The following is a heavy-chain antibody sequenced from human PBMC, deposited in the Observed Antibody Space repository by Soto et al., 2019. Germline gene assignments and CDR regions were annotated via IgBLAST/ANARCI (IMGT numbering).Heavy chain of an antibody. V-gene: IGHV4-31*03. J-gene: IGHJ6*02. CDR2: IYYSGST. CDR1: GGSISSGGYY. Sequence: QVQLQESGPGLVKPSQTLSLTCTVSGGSISSGGYYWSWIRQHPGKGLEWIGYIYYSGSTYYNPSLKSRVXXSXDXXKNQFSLKLSSVTAADTAVYYCARDEGYYYYGMDVWGQGTTVTVSS. CDR3: ARDEGYYYYGMDV.